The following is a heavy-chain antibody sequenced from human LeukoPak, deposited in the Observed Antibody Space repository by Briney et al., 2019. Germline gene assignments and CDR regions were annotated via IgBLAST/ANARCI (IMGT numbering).Heavy chain of an antibody. Sequence: SQTLSLTCAISGDSVSSNSAAWNWIRQSPLRGLEWLGRTYYRSKWYNDNAESVKSRISINPDTSKNRFSLQLNTVAPEDTAVYYCAKDSSNRFYYDSSGYYPFDYWGQGTLVTVSS. CDR1: GDSVSSNSAA. CDR3: AKDSSNRFYYDSSGYYPFDY. J-gene: IGHJ4*02. D-gene: IGHD3-22*01. CDR2: TYYRSKWYN. V-gene: IGHV6-1*01.